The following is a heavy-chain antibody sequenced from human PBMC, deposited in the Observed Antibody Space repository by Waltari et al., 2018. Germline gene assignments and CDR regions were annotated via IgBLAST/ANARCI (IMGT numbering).Heavy chain of an antibody. J-gene: IGHJ4*02. V-gene: IGHV4-39*01. CDR1: GGSISSSSYY. CDR3: ARLGGRHGRPPA. Sequence: QLQLQESGPGLVKPSETLSLTCTVSGGSISSSSYYWGWIRQPPGKGLEWIGSIYYSGCTYYNPSLNSRVTISVDTSKNQCSLKLSSVTAADTAVYYCARLGGRHGRPPAWGQGTLVTVSS. D-gene: IGHD3-16*01. CDR2: IYYSGCT.